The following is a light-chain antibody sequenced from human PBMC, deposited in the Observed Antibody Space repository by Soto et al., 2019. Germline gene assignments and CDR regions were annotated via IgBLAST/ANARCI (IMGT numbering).Light chain of an antibody. CDR2: KAS. J-gene: IGKJ4*01. CDR3: QPYNNWPLA. Sequence: DIQMTHSPSTLSASVGDRVTITCRASQSISSWLAWYQQKPGKAPKLLIYKASSLESGVPSRFSGSGSGTEFTLTINSLQSEDFAVYYCQPYNNWPLAFGGGTKVDIK. CDR1: QSISSW. V-gene: IGKV1-5*03.